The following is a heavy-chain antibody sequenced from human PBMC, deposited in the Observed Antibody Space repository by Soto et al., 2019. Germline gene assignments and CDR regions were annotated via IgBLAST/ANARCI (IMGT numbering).Heavy chain of an antibody. Sequence: QVQLVQSGAEEKKPGASVKVACKASGYTFTSYAMHWVRQAPGQRLEWMGWINAGNGNTKYSRKFQGRVTITRDTSASTAYMELSSLRSEDTAVYYSARGYDLWGGMDVWGQGTTVTVSS. D-gene: IGHD3-3*01. CDR1: GYTFTSYA. J-gene: IGHJ6*02. CDR2: INAGNGNT. CDR3: ARGYDLWGGMDV. V-gene: IGHV1-3*05.